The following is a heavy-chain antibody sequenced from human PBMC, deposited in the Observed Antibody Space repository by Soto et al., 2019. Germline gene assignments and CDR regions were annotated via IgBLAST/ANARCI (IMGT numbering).Heavy chain of an antibody. CDR2: IKQDGSEK. V-gene: IGHV3-7*03. CDR1: GFTFSSYW. Sequence: GGSLRLSCAASGFTFSSYWMSWVRQAPGKGLEWVANIKQDGSEKYYVDSVKGRFTISRDNAKNSLYLQMNSLRAEDTAVYYCARVSSSIAAPWDYWGQGTLVTVSS. D-gene: IGHD6-6*01. CDR3: ARVSSSIAAPWDY. J-gene: IGHJ4*02.